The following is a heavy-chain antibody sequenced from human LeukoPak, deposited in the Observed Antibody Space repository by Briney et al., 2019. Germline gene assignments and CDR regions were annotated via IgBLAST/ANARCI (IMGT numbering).Heavy chain of an antibody. CDR1: GFIFSSYG. CDR2: TRFDGSNK. Sequence: GGSLRLSCAASGFIFSSYGMHWVRQAPGKGLEWVAFTRFDGSNKYHVDSVKGRFTISRDNSKNTLYLQMNNLGGEDTAVYYCAKGNSDWCIDFWGQGTLDTVSS. CDR3: AKGNSDWCIDF. V-gene: IGHV3-30*02. J-gene: IGHJ4*02. D-gene: IGHD6-19*01.